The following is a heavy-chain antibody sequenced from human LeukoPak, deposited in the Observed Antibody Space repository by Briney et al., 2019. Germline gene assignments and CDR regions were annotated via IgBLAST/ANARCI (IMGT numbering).Heavy chain of an antibody. V-gene: IGHV4-4*02. CDR1: GGSISSSNW. CDR3: ARAGATGAPNRLFDY. D-gene: IGHD5-12*01. CDR2: IYHSGST. J-gene: IGHJ4*02. Sequence: SGTLSLTCAVSGGSISSSNWWSWVRQPPGKGLEWIGEIYHSGSTNYNPSLKSRVTISVDKSKNQFSLKLSSVTAADTAVYYCARAGATGAPNRLFDYWGQGTLVTVSS.